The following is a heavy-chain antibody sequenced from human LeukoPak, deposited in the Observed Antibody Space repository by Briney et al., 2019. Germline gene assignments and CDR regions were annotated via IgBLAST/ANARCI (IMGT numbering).Heavy chain of an antibody. Sequence: PSETLFLTCAVYGGSFSGYYWSWIRQPPGKGLEWIGEINHSGSTNYNPSLKSRVTISVDTSKNQFSLKLSSVTAADTAVYYCARVSPTYYDFWSGDFDYWGQGTLVTVSS. CDR3: ARVSPTYYDFWSGDFDY. V-gene: IGHV4-34*01. J-gene: IGHJ4*02. D-gene: IGHD3-3*01. CDR1: GGSFSGYY. CDR2: INHSGST.